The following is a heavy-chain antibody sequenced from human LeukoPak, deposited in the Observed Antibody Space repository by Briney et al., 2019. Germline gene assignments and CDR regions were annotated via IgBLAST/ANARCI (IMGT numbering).Heavy chain of an antibody. V-gene: IGHV1-2*02. CDR2: INPNSGGT. D-gene: IGHD3-22*01. CDR3: ARDRITMIVGPGY. J-gene: IGHJ4*02. CDR1: AYTFTRYG. Sequence: ASVKVSCKASAYTFTRYGISWVRQAPGQGLEWMGWINPNSGGTNYAQKFQGRVTMTRDTSISTAYMELSRLRSDDTAVYYCARDRITMIVGPGYWGQGTLVTVSS.